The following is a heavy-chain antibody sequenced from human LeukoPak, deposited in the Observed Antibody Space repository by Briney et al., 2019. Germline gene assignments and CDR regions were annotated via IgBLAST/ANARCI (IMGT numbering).Heavy chain of an antibody. D-gene: IGHD5-18*01. CDR3: ARDRSYGSFDY. Sequence: GGSLRLSCAASGFRFDDHGMNWVRQAPGKGLEWVSGTNLNGGTTGYVDSVKGRFTISRDNAKNSLYLQMNSLRAEDTALYHCARDRSYGSFDYWGQGTLVTVSS. CDR2: TNLNGGTT. CDR1: GFRFDDHG. V-gene: IGHV3-20*01. J-gene: IGHJ4*02.